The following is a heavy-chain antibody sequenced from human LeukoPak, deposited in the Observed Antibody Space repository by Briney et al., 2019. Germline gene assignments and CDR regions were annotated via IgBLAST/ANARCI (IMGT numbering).Heavy chain of an antibody. D-gene: IGHD6-13*01. J-gene: IGHJ4*02. CDR3: ATTLDIATPDHL. Sequence: GGSLRLSCVASGFTFSDYWMSWVRQAPGKGLEWVANIKSDESERFFLDSVKGRFTISRDNAKNSVYLQMSSLRAEDTGVYYCATTLDIATPDHLWGQGALVTVSS. CDR1: GFTFSDYW. V-gene: IGHV3-7*01. CDR2: IKSDESER.